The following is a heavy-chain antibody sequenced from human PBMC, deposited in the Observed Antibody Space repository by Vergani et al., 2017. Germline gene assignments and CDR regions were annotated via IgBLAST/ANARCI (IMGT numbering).Heavy chain of an antibody. Sequence: QVQVVQSGAEVKKSGASVKVSCKTSGYTFSNYYMHWVRQAPGQGLEWMGIINPSGGHTNYAQKFQGRVTMTRDTSTSTVYMERSSLRSEDTAIYYCARGDYGILTGYRYWGQGTLVTVS. D-gene: IGHD3-9*01. J-gene: IGHJ4*02. CDR1: GYTFSNYY. CDR3: ARGDYGILTGYRY. CDR2: INPSGGHT. V-gene: IGHV1-46*03.